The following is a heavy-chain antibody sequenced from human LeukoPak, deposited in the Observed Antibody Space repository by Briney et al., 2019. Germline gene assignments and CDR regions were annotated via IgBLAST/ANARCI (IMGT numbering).Heavy chain of an antibody. V-gene: IGHV1-18*01. J-gene: IGHJ2*01. CDR2: ISAYNGNT. D-gene: IGHD4/OR15-4a*01. CDR1: GYTFTSYG. CDR3: ARDRTDYGPYWYFDL. Sequence: ASVKVSCKASGYTFTSYGISWVRQAPGQGLEWMGWISAYNGNTNYAQKLQGRVTMTTDTSTSTAYMELRSLRSDDTAVYYCARDRTDYGPYWYFDLWGRGTLVTVSS.